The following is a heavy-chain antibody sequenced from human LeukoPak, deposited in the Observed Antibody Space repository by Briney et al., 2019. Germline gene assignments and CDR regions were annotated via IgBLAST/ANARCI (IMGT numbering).Heavy chain of an antibody. J-gene: IGHJ5*02. CDR3: AREGQQLVPPFDA. D-gene: IGHD6-6*01. V-gene: IGHV4-61*02. Sequence: PSETLSLTCSVSGSISSGSYYWSWIRQPAGKGLEWIGRIYASGSTNYNPSLESRVTISVDTLKNQFSLKVTSLTAADTAVYYCAREGQQLVPPFDAWGQGTLVTVSS. CDR2: IYASGST. CDR1: GSISSGSYY.